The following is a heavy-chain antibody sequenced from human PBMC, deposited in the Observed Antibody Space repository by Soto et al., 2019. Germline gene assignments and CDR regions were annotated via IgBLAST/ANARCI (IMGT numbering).Heavy chain of an antibody. J-gene: IGHJ3*02. CDR2: IIPIFGTA. D-gene: IGHD3-22*01. CDR3: ASASYYYDSSGYSDAFDI. V-gene: IGHV1-69*13. Sequence: SVKVSCKASGGTFSSYAISWVRQAPGQGLEWMGGIIPIFGTANYAQKFQGRVTITADESTSTAYMELSSLRSEDTAVYYCASASYYYDSSGYSDAFDIWGQGTMVTVSS. CDR1: GGTFSSYA.